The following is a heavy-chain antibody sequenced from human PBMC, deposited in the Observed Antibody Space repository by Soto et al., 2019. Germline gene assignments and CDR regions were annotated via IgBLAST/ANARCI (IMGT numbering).Heavy chain of an antibody. CDR1: GFTFSGYW. J-gene: IGHJ3*02. V-gene: IGHV3-74*01. CDR3: ARGGFMITFGGVIAPRDAFDI. D-gene: IGHD3-16*02. CDR2: INSDGSST. Sequence: PGGSLRLSCAASGFTFSGYWMHWVRQAPGKGLVWVSRINSDGSSTSYADSVKGRFTISRDNAKNTLYLQMNSLRAEDTAVYYCARGGFMITFGGVIAPRDAFDIWGQGTMVTVSS.